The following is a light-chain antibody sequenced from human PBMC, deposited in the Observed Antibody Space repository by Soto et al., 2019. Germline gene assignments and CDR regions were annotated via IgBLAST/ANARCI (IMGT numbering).Light chain of an antibody. V-gene: IGKV3-15*01. CDR3: QQYYNWPPYT. Sequence: EVGMTQSPVTLSVSPGDRATLSCRASQSVDTNVAWYQQKPGQAPRLLVHGASMRAAGVPARFTGSGAGTDFTITISGLQSDDFGVYYGQQYYNWPPYTFGQGNKLQIE. J-gene: IGKJ2*01. CDR1: QSVDTN. CDR2: GAS.